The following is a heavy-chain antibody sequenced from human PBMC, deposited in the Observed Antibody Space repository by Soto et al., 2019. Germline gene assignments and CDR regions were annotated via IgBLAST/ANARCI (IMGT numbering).Heavy chain of an antibody. CDR1: GGSISSGGYY. CDR2: IYYSGST. J-gene: IGHJ5*02. Sequence: PSETLSLTCTVSGGSISSGGYYWSWIRQHPGKGLEWIGYIYYSGSTYYNPSLKSRVTISVDTSKNQFSLKLSSVTAADTAVYYCARASAHDLGNPHNWFDPWGQGTLVTVSS. CDR3: ARASAHDLGNPHNWFDP. V-gene: IGHV4-31*03. D-gene: IGHD3-3*01.